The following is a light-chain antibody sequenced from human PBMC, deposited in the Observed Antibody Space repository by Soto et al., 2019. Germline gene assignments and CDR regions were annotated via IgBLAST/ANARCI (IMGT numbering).Light chain of an antibody. J-gene: IGKJ4*01. V-gene: IGKV3-11*01. CDR1: QSVSSY. Sequence: EIVLTQSPATLSLSPGERATLSCRASQSVSSYLAWYQQKPGQAPRLLIYDASNRATGIPARFSGSGSGTDFTLTISSLEPDDFAVYYCKQRSNWPLTFGRGTKVEIK. CDR3: KQRSNWPLT. CDR2: DAS.